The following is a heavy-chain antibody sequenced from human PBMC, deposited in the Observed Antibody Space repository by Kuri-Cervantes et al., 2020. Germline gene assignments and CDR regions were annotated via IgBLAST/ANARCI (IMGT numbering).Heavy chain of an antibody. Sequence: GESLKISCAASGFTFSSYAMSWVRQAPGKGLEWVAVISYDGSNKYYADSVKGRFTISRDNSKNTLYLQMNNLRAEDTAVYYCARDLDWAFDYWGQGSLVTVSS. D-gene: IGHD3/OR15-3a*01. CDR1: GFTFSSYA. CDR2: ISYDGSNK. J-gene: IGHJ4*02. CDR3: ARDLDWAFDY. V-gene: IGHV3-30-3*01.